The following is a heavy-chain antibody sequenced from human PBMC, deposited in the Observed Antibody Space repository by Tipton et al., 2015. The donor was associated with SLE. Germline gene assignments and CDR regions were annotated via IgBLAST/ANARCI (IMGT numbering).Heavy chain of an antibody. CDR2: IHHGGNT. D-gene: IGHD3-22*01. V-gene: IGHV4-59*12. CDR3: ARDYYDNHGYTLFDY. Sequence: TLSLTCRVTDDGSIRSYYWNWIRQPPGQGLEWIGCIHHGGNTYYTPSLKSRVTISVDTSKNQFSLRLSSVTAADTAVYYCARDYYDNHGYTLFDYWGQGALVTVSS. J-gene: IGHJ4*02. CDR1: DDGSIRSYY.